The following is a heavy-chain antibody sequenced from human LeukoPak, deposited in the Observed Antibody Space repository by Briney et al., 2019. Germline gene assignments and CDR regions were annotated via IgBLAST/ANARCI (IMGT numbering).Heavy chain of an antibody. CDR1: GYNFINFG. CDR3: ATTAALMVTFGGVVAPGSFDI. CDR2: ISAYNSHT. Sequence: SAVKVSCKTCGYNFINFGFHWVRQAPGLGLEWMGWISAYNSHTNYAPELQGRVTITTDTSTSPAYMEVRSLNSDDTAVYYCATTAALMVTFGGVVAPGSFDIWGQGTMVAVSS. V-gene: IGHV1-18*01. J-gene: IGHJ3*02. D-gene: IGHD3-16*02.